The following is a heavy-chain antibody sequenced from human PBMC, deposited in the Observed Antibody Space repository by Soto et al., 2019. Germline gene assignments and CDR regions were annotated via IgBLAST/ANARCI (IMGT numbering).Heavy chain of an antibody. CDR2: ISSNSAYI. Sequence: GGSLRLSCAASGFTFRSFTMNWVRQAPGKGLEWVSTISSNSAYIYYTDALRGRFTISRDNAKNSLHLQMNSLRAEDTAVYYCTRDASRDSSARGWFDPWGPGTLVTVPQ. CDR1: GFTFRSFT. CDR3: TRDASRDSSARGWFDP. J-gene: IGHJ5*02. V-gene: IGHV3-21*01. D-gene: IGHD6-13*01.